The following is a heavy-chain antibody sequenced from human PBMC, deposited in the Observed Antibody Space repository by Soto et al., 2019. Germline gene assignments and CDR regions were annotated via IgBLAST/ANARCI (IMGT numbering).Heavy chain of an antibody. CDR1: GGSISGSNYY. CDR2: ANFNANM. D-gene: IGHD3-10*01. J-gene: IGHJ4*02. Sequence: QLQMQESRPGLVRPSETLSLTCCVSGGSISGSNYYWAWIRKSPGMGLEWIGSANFNANMSYNPSLESRVTTSVDRSKSQFSRKVPSVTAADSDVYYCARGGKRVSMIRGFDFWGQGSLVTVSS. V-gene: IGHV4-39*01. CDR3: ARGGKRVSMIRGFDF.